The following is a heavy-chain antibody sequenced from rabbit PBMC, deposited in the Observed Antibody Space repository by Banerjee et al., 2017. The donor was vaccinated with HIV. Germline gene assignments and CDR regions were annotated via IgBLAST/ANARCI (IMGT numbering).Heavy chain of an antibody. Sequence: QEQLEESGGDLVKPEGSLTLTCTASGFSFSSSYWICWVRQAPGKGLEWIACIYAGSSGNTYYASWAKGRFTISKTSSTTVTLQMTSLTAADTATYFCARDSDAGSRSNLWGPGTLVTVS. CDR1: GFSFSSSYW. V-gene: IGHV1S45*01. CDR2: IYAGSSGNT. J-gene: IGHJ4*01. D-gene: IGHD4-2*01. CDR3: ARDSDAGSRSNL.